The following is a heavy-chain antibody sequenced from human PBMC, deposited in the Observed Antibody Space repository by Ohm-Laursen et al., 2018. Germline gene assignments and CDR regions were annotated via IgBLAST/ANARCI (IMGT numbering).Heavy chain of an antibody. CDR2: IKSDDNT. CDR1: GLTVSSNY. J-gene: IGHJ3*01. CDR3: ASFSAMDV. D-gene: IGHD3/OR15-3a*01. V-gene: IGHV3-53*01. Sequence: GSLRLSCAASGLTVSSNYMSWVRQAPAKGLEWVSSIKSDDNTYYADSVNGRYIISRDNSKNTIYLQMNSLRAEDTAVYYCASFSAMDVWGQGTMVTVSS.